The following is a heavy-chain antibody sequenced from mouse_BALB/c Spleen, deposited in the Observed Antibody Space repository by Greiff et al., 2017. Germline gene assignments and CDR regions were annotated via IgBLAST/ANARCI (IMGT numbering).Heavy chain of an antibody. CDR3: AREGGYYPYYFDY. V-gene: IGHV3-5*02. CDR1: GISITTGNYR. CDR2: IYYSGTI. D-gene: IGHD2-3*01. Sequence: QLKESGPGLVKPSQTVSLTCTVTGISITTGNYRWSWIRQFPGNKLEWIGYIYYSGTITYNPSLTSRTTITRDTSKNQFFLEMNSLTAEDTATYYCAREGGYYPYYFDYWGQGTTLTVSS. J-gene: IGHJ2*01.